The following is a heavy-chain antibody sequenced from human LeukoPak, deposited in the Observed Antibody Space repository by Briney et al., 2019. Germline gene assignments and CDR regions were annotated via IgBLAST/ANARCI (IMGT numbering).Heavy chain of an antibody. CDR2: INNNGGET. D-gene: IGHD3-10*01. V-gene: IGHV3-23*01. Sequence: SGGSLRLSCAASGFTFSTYAMSWVRQAPGKGLEWVSGINNNGGETYYADSVKGRFTISRDNSKNTLYLQMNSLRAEDTAVYYCSKAPYYVLPCFDYWGQGTLVTVSS. J-gene: IGHJ4*02. CDR1: GFTFSTYA. CDR3: SKAPYYVLPCFDY.